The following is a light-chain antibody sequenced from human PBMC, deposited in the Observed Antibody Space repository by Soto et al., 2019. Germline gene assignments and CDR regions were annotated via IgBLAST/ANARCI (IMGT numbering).Light chain of an antibody. Sequence: EIVMTQSPATLSVSPGERATLSCRASQSGSSNLAWYQQKPGQAPRLLIYGASTRATGIPARFSGSGSGTEFTLTISSRQSEDFALYYCQQYNNWPPYTFGQGTKLEIK. CDR2: GAS. J-gene: IGKJ2*01. CDR3: QQYNNWPPYT. V-gene: IGKV3-15*01. CDR1: QSGSSN.